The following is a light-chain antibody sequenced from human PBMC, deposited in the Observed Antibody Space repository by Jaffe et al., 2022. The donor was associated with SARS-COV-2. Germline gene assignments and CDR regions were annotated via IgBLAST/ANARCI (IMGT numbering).Light chain of an antibody. CDR3: QKYNSAPRT. CDR2: AAS. Sequence: DIQMTQSPSSLSASVGDRVTITCRASQGIRNYLAWYQRKPGKVPKLLIYAASTLQSGVSSRFSGSGSGTDFTLTISSLQPEDVATYYCQKYNSAPRTFGQGTKVEIK. CDR1: QGIRNY. J-gene: IGKJ1*01. V-gene: IGKV1-27*01.